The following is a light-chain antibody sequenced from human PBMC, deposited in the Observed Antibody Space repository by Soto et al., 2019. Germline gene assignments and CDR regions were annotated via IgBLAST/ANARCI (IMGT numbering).Light chain of an antibody. V-gene: IGKV3-11*01. CDR3: QHRSSWPLT. J-gene: IGKJ4*01. CDR1: QRISSN. Sequence: EIVLTQSPATLSLSPGERATLSCRASQRISSNLAWYQQKPGQAPRLLIYDASDRATGIPARFSGSGSGTDFTLTISSLVPEEFAVYYCQHRSSWPLTFGGGTKVEIK. CDR2: DAS.